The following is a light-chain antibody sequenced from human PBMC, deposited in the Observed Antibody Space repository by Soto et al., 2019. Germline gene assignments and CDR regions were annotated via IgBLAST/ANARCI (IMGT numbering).Light chain of an antibody. Sequence: QPVLTKPPSVSGAPGQRVTISCTGSSSNIGAGYGVHWYQQLPGTAPKLLIYGNSNRPSGVPDRFSGSKSGTSASLAITGLQAEDEADYYCQSYDISLSVVFGGGTKVTVL. CDR3: QSYDISLSVV. CDR2: GNS. CDR1: SSNIGAGYG. V-gene: IGLV1-40*01. J-gene: IGLJ2*01.